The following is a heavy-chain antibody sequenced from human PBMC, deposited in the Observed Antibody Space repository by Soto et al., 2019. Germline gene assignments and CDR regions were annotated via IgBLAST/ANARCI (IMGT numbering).Heavy chain of an antibody. CDR2: INPNTGDT. V-gene: IGHV1-2*04. J-gene: IGHJ6*02. Sequence: QAQLVQSGTEVKKPGASMKVSCKASGYAFTAYFIHWVRQAPGQGLEWMGWINPNTGDTKYAEKFQDWATMTRDTSISXXYXEXXRLRSDDTAVFYCARSRGCSGGSCRPPYYYYGLDVWGQGTTVTVFS. D-gene: IGHD2-15*01. CDR1: GYAFTAYF. CDR3: ARSRGCSGGSCRPPYYYYGLDV.